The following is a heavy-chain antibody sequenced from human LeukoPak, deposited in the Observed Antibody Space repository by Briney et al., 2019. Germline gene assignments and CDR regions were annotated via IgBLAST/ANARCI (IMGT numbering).Heavy chain of an antibody. CDR3: ARGVVAADHYFDY. V-gene: IGHV4-31*03. D-gene: IGHD2-15*01. J-gene: IGHJ4*02. CDR1: GGSISSGGYY. Sequence: PSQTLSLTCTVSGGSISSGGYYWSWIRQHPGKGLEWIGYIYYSGSTYYNPSLKSRVTISVDTSKNQFSLKLSSVTAADTAVYYCARGVVAADHYFDYWGQGTLVTVSS. CDR2: IYYSGST.